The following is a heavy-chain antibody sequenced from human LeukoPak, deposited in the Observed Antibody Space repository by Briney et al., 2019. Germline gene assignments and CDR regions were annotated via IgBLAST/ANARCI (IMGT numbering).Heavy chain of an antibody. J-gene: IGHJ3*02. D-gene: IGHD3-3*01. V-gene: IGHV4-39*07. CDR2: IYYSGST. Sequence: SETLSLTCTVSGGSISSSSYYWGWIRQPPGKGLEWIGSIYYSGSTYYNPSLKSRVTISVDTSKNQFSLKLSSVTAADTAVYYCARGVFGVVIIPGAFDIWGQGTMVTVSS. CDR1: GGSISSSSYY. CDR3: ARGVFGVVIIPGAFDI.